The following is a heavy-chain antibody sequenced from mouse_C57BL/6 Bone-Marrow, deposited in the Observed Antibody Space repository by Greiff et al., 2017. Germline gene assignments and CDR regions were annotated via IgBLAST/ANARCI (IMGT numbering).Heavy chain of an antibody. Sequence: VKLQESGAELARPGASVKLSCKASGYTFTSYGISWVKQRTGQGLEWIGEIYPRSGNTYYNEKFKGKATLTADKSSSTAYMELRSLTSEDSAVYFCARHYSNLAWFAYWGQGTLVTVSA. CDR3: ARHYSNLAWFAY. CDR1: GYTFTSYG. V-gene: IGHV1-81*01. D-gene: IGHD2-5*01. J-gene: IGHJ3*01. CDR2: IYPRSGNT.